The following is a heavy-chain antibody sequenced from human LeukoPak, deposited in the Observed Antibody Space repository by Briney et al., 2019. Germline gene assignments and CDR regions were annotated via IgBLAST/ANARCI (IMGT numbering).Heavy chain of an antibody. CDR1: GYSVSSAYY. Sequence: SETLSLTCAVSGYSVSSAYYWAWIRPPPGAGLEWIGSIYPSGTTYYKSSLSSRLSISIDASRNQFSLRLSSVTAAATAMYYCARRPESPITGFDFWGQGALVAVSS. D-gene: IGHD1-14*01. V-gene: IGHV4-38-2*01. CDR3: ARRPESPITGFDF. CDR2: IYPSGTT. J-gene: IGHJ4*02.